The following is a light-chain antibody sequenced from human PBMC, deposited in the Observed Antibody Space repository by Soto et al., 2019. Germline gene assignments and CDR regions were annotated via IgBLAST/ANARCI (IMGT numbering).Light chain of an antibody. CDR1: QSFSSHF. CDR2: GTS. J-gene: IGKJ5*01. V-gene: IGKV3D-20*02. Sequence: IVLTQSPGTLSLSPGNRATLSCRASQSFSSHFLAWYQQKPGQAPRLLIHGTSSRATGIPDRFGGSRSGTEFTLTINSLEPEDFAVYYCQQRNVWPPITFGQGTRLEIK. CDR3: QQRNVWPPIT.